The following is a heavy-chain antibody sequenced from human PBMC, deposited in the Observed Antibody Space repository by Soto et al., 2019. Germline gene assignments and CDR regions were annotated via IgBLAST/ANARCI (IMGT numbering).Heavy chain of an antibody. CDR3: ARESEYCSGGSCYVNWFDP. CDR2: INPNSGGT. CDR1: GYTFTGYY. D-gene: IGHD2-15*01. J-gene: IGHJ5*02. Sequence: ASVKVSCKASGYTFTGYYMHWVRQAPGQGLEWMGWINPNSGGTNYAQKFQGRVTMTTDTSISTAYMELSRLRSDDTAVYYCARESEYCSGGSCYVNWFDPWGQGTLVTVSS. V-gene: IGHV1-2*02.